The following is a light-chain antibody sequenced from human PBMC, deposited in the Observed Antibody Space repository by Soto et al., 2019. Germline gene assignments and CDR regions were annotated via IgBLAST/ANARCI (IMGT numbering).Light chain of an antibody. J-gene: IGLJ1*01. CDR1: SSNIGSNS. CDR3: AAWDDSLRGCV. V-gene: IGLV1-47*01. CDR2: RNN. Sequence: QSVLTQPPSASGTPGQRVTISCSGSSSNIGSNSVYWYQQLPGTAPKLLIYRNNQRPSGVPDRFSGSKSGASASLAISGLRSEDEADYYCAAWDDSLRGCVVGTGTKLTVL.